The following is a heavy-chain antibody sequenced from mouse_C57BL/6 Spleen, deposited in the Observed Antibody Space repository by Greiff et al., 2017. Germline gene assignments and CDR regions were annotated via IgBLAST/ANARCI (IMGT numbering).Heavy chain of an antibody. J-gene: IGHJ1*03. V-gene: IGHV1-53*01. Sequence: QVQLQQPGTELVKPGASVKLSCKASGYTFTSYWMHWVKQRPGQGLEWIGNINPSNGGTNYNEKFKSKATLPVDKSSSTAYMQLSSLTSEDSAVYYCASLYYYGSSPYWYFDVWGTGTTVTVSS. CDR1: GYTFTSYW. CDR2: INPSNGGT. D-gene: IGHD1-1*01. CDR3: ASLYYYGSSPYWYFDV.